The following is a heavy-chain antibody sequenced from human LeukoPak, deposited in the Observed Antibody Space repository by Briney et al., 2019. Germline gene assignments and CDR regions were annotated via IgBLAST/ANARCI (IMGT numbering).Heavy chain of an antibody. CDR2: IIPIFGTA. CDR3: ARSGVAAAGTYDY. V-gene: IGHV1-69*01. CDR1: GGTFGSYA. J-gene: IGHJ4*02. Sequence: SVNVSCTASGGTFGSYAISWVRQAPGQGLEWMGGIIPIFGTANYAQKFQGRVTITADESTSTAYMELSSLRSEDTAVYYCARSGVAAAGTYDYWGQGTLVTVSS. D-gene: IGHD6-13*01.